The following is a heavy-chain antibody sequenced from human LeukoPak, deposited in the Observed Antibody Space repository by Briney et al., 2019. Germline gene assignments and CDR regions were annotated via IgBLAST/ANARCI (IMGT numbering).Heavy chain of an antibody. J-gene: IGHJ4*02. CDR2: IYHSGTT. D-gene: IGHD4-17*01. CDR1: GGSIGDSYW. Sequence: SETLSLTCAVSGGSIGDSYWWTWARQPPGKGLEWIGEIYHSGTTNYNPSLQSRVTMSVDKSKNQFSLKLSSVTAADTAVYYCATYFYGEYGSYYFDYWGQGTLVTVSS. CDR3: ATYFYGEYGSYYFDY. V-gene: IGHV4-4*02.